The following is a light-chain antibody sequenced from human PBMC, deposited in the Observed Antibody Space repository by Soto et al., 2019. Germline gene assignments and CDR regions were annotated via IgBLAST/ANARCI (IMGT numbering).Light chain of an antibody. CDR3: AAWDDSLTGDV. CDR2: SDY. CDR1: STDIGRNT. Sequence: QSVLTQPPSASGTPGHRVTISCSGGSTDIGRNTVNWYQHLPGTAPKLLIYSDYQRPSGVPDRFSGSKSGTSASLVISGLQSEDEADYYCAAWDDSLTGDVFGTGTKLTVL. V-gene: IGLV1-44*01. J-gene: IGLJ1*01.